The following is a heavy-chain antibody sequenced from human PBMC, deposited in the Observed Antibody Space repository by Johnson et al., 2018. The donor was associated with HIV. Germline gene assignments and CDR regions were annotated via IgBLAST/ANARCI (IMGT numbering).Heavy chain of an antibody. J-gene: IGHJ3*02. CDR1: GFTFSSYA. CDR3: ARAEPWDRRHYAFDI. V-gene: IGHV3-30*14. Sequence: QVQLVESGGGVVQPGRSLRLSCAASGFTFSSYAMHWVRQAPGKGLEWVAAISYDGSNKDYADSVKGRFTISRDNSKNTVYLQMNSLRAEDTAVYYCARAEPWDRRHYAFDIWGQGTVVTVSS. CDR2: ISYDGSNK. D-gene: IGHD1-1*01.